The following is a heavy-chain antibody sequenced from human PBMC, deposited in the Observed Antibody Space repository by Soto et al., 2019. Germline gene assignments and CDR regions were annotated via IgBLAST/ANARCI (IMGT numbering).Heavy chain of an antibody. CDR2: LHPSVSA. V-gene: IGHV4-4*07. CDR3: ARACSDARHFDS. Sequence: SETLSLTCSVSGCSISNYYCSWIRHSAGKGLEWIGRLHPSVSANYVPPLRGRVTMSVDTSKNLFSLELTSVTGADTAVYYCARACSDARHFDSWGQGTLVTVSS. CDR1: GCSISNYY. D-gene: IGHD2-8*01. J-gene: IGHJ4*02.